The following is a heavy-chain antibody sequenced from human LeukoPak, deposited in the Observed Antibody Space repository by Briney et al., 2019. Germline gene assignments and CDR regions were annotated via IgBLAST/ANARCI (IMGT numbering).Heavy chain of an antibody. CDR2: INHSGST. V-gene: IGHV4-34*01. D-gene: IGHD6-13*01. CDR1: GGSFSGYY. J-gene: IGHJ1*01. CDR3: ARVRRFSSWYGDEYFQQ. Sequence: PSETLSLTGAVYGGSFSGYYWSWIRQPPGKGLEWIGEINHSGSTNYKPSLKSRVTISVDTSKNQFSLKLSSLTAADTAVYYCARVRRFSSWYGDEYFQQWGQGTLVTVSS.